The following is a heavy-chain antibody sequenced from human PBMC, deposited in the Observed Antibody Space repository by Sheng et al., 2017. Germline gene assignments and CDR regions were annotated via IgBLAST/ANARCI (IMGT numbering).Heavy chain of an antibody. D-gene: IGHD3-10*01. Sequence: QVQLVESGGGVVQPGRSLRLSCAASGFTFSSFGIHWLRQAPGKGLEWVAVISYDGGNKYYGDSVKGRFTISRDNSKKTLYLQMNSLRVEDTALYYCAKDGGRWGDGLGAADYWGQGTRGHRLL. J-gene: IGHJ4*02. CDR2: ISYDGGNK. CDR1: GFTFSSFG. V-gene: IGHV3-30*18. CDR3: AKDGGRWGDGLGAADY.